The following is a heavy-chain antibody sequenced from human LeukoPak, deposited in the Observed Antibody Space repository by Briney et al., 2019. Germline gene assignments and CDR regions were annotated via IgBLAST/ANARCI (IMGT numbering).Heavy chain of an antibody. Sequence: GGSLRLSCAASGFTVSSYAMHWVRQAPGKGLEWVAVISYDGSNKYYADSVKGRFTISRDNSKNTLYLQMNSLRAEDTAVYYCARADYCSSTSCYAGYYYYMDVWGKGTTVTVSS. CDR3: ARADYCSSTSCYAGYYYYMDV. CDR1: GFTVSSYA. CDR2: ISYDGSNK. D-gene: IGHD2-2*01. J-gene: IGHJ6*03. V-gene: IGHV3-30*04.